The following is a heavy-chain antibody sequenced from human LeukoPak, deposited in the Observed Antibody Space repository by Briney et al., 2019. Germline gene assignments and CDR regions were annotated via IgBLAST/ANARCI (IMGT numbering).Heavy chain of an antibody. D-gene: IGHD2-2*01. Sequence: ASVKVSCKASGYTFSGYYMHWVRRAPGQGLEWMGWINPNRGGTNYAQKFQGRVTMTRDTSISTAYMELSSLRSDETAVYYCARCYCTTTSCYYFDFWGQGTLVTVSS. J-gene: IGHJ4*02. CDR2: INPNRGGT. V-gene: IGHV1-2*02. CDR3: ARCYCTTTSCYYFDF. CDR1: GYTFSGYY.